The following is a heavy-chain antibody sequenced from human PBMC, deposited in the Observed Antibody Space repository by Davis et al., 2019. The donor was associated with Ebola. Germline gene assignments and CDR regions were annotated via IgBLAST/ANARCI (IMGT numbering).Heavy chain of an antibody. Sequence: PGGSLRLSCTVSGGSISSYYWSWIRQPPGKGLEWIGYIYYSGSTNYNPSLKSRVTISVDTSKNQFSLKLSSVTAADTAVYYCARGGTVTTYWYFDLWGRGTLVTVSS. CDR3: ARGGTVTTYWYFDL. CDR2: IYYSGST. D-gene: IGHD4-17*01. CDR1: GGSISSYY. J-gene: IGHJ2*01. V-gene: IGHV4-59*01.